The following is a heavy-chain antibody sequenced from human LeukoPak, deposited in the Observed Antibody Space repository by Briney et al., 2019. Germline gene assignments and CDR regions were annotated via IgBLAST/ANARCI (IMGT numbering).Heavy chain of an antibody. Sequence: ASVKVSCKASGYTFTSYYMHWVRQAPGQGLEWMGIINPSGGSTSYAQKFQGRVTITRNTSISTAYMELSSLRSEDTAVYYCARAWYSSGWYDFDYWGQGTLVTVSS. CDR2: INPSGGST. CDR1: GYTFTSYY. J-gene: IGHJ4*02. V-gene: IGHV1-46*01. CDR3: ARAWYSSGWYDFDY. D-gene: IGHD6-19*01.